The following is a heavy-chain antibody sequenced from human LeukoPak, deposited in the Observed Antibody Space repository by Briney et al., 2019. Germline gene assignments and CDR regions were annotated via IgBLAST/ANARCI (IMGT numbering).Heavy chain of an antibody. CDR1: GGSISSYY. D-gene: IGHD1-1*01. J-gene: IGHJ4*02. V-gene: IGHV4-4*07. CDR3: ARDRPLYNWNDGAPDY. CDR2: IYTSGST. Sequence: SETLSLTCTVSGGSISSYYWSWIRQPAGKGLEWIGRIYTSGSTNYNPSLKSRVTMSVDTSKNQFSLKLSSVTAADTAVYYCARDRPLYNWNDGAPDYWGQGTLVTVSS.